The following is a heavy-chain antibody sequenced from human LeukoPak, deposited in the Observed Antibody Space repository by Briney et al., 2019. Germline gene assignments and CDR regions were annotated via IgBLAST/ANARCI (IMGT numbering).Heavy chain of an antibody. D-gene: IGHD1-1*01. CDR1: GGSISSSSYY. V-gene: IGHV4-39*07. J-gene: IGHJ4*02. CDR3: ALSQGNDADFDY. Sequence: SETLSLTCTVSGGSISSSSYYWGWIRQPPGKGLEWIGSIYYSGSTNYNPSLKSRVTISVDKSKNQFSLKLSSVTAADTAVYYCALSQGNDADFDYWGQGTLVTVSS. CDR2: IYYSGST.